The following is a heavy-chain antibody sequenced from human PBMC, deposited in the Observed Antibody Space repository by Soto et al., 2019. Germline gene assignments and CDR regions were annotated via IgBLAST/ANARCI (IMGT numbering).Heavy chain of an antibody. CDR1: GFTFSSYG. Sequence: QVQLVESGGGVVQPGRSLRLSCAASGFTFSSYGMHWVRQAPGKGLEWVAVIWYDGSNKYYADSVKGRFTISRDNSKNTLYLQMNSLRAEDTAVYYCARCGPSHYFDYWGQGTLVTVSS. V-gene: IGHV3-33*01. CDR2: IWYDGSNK. CDR3: ARCGPSHYFDY. J-gene: IGHJ4*02.